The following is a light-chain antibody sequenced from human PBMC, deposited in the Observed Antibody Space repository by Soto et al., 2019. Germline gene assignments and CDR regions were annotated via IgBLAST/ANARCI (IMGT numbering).Light chain of an antibody. V-gene: IGLV1-44*01. Sequence: QSVLTQPPSASGTPGQRVTISCSGSSSNIGSYTVNWYQQLPGAAPKLLIYINDQRPSGVPDRFSGSKSGTSASLAISGIQSEDEADYYCAAWDDSLNGLVFGGGTKLTVL. CDR1: SSNIGSYT. J-gene: IGLJ2*01. CDR3: AAWDDSLNGLV. CDR2: IND.